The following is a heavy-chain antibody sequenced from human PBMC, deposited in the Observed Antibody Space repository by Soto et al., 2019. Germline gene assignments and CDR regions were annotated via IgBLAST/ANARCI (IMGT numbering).Heavy chain of an antibody. D-gene: IGHD6-13*01. CDR2: TFHSGPS. CDR3: ARVGYIAKDYFYYFGLDV. J-gene: IGHJ6*02. Sequence: SETLSLTXNVSGGSISGGPYYWSWIRQPPGKGLEWIGYTFHSGPSFYNPSLKSRLSISLDTSRNQFSLKMSSVTAADTAVYFCARVGYIAKDYFYYFGLDVWGQGTTVTVSS. CDR1: GGSISGGPYY. V-gene: IGHV4-30-4*01.